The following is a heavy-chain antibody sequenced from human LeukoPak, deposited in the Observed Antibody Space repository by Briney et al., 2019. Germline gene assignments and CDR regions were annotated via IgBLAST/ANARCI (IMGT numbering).Heavy chain of an antibody. D-gene: IGHD2-15*01. CDR2: IWYDGSNK. Sequence: GGSLRLSCAASGFTFSSYEMNWVRQAPGKGLEWVAVIWYDGSNKYYADSVKGRFTISRDNSKNTLYLQMNTLRAEDTAVYYCARVGYCSGGSCYGGDYWGQGTLVTVSS. J-gene: IGHJ4*02. V-gene: IGHV3-33*08. CDR1: GFTFSSYE. CDR3: ARVGYCSGGSCYGGDY.